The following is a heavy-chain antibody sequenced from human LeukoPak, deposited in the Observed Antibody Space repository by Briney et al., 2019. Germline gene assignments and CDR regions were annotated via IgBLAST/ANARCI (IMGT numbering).Heavy chain of an antibody. J-gene: IGHJ4*02. V-gene: IGHV4-59*08. CDR1: GFTFSVYS. Sequence: GSLRLSCAASGFTFSVYSMNWVRQAPGKGLEWIGYIYYSGSTNYNPSLKSRVTISVDTSKNQFSLKLSSVTAADTAVYYCASRDSSASPFDYWGQGTLVTVSS. CDR2: IYYSGST. D-gene: IGHD6-25*01. CDR3: ASRDSSASPFDY.